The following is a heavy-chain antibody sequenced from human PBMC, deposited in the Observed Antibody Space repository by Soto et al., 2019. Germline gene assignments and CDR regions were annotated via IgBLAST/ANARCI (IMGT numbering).Heavy chain of an antibody. CDR3: ARLNLFGVRRGSSLDS. CDR1: GGSISSGDYY. J-gene: IGHJ4*02. D-gene: IGHD3-16*01. V-gene: IGHV4-30-4*01. CDR2: IYYNGRA. Sequence: QVQLQESGPGLVKPSQTLSLTCTVSGGSISSGDYYWSWIRQSPGKGLEWIGYIYYNGRAYYNPSLKSRSTISIDTSKNQFSVKLTSVTAADTAVYYCARLNLFGVRRGSSLDSWGQGPLVTVSS.